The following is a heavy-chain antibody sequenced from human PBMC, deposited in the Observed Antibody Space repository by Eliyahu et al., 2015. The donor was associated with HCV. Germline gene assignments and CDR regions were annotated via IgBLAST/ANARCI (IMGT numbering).Heavy chain of an antibody. D-gene: IGHD2-2*01. J-gene: IGHJ3*02. V-gene: IGHV3-33*01. CDR2: IWYDGSNK. CDR1: GFTFXSXG. Sequence: QVQLVESGGGVVQPGRSXRLXXAAXGFTFXSXGMHWVRQAPGKGLEWVAVIWYDGSNKYYADSVKGRFTISRDNSKNTLYLQMNSLRAEDTAVYYCARGPGVPAALYHDAFDTWGQGTMVTVSS. CDR3: ARGPGVPAALYHDAFDT.